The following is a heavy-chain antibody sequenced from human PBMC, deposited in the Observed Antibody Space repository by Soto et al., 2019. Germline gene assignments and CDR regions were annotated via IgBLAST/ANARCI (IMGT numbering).Heavy chain of an antibody. Sequence: ASVKVSCKDSGYTFTNYAMHWVRQAPGQRLEWMGWINAGNGNTKYSQKLQGRVTITRDTSASTAYTDLSSQSTEDSAVYCCAKKYGEKPRLDSWGQGTLVTVSS. CDR2: INAGNGNT. CDR3: AKKYGEKPRLDS. V-gene: IGHV1-3*01. CDR1: GYTFTNYA. D-gene: IGHD2-21*01. J-gene: IGHJ4*02.